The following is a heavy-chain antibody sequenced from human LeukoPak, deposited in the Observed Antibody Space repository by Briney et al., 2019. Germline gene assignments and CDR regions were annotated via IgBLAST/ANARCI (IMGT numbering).Heavy chain of an antibody. Sequence: GGSLRLSCTASGFTFSGAWMTWVRQAPGKGLEWVANIREDGTEKNYVDSVKGRFTISRDNAKNTLYLQMNSLRAEDTAVYYCATTGYSSRNYWGQGTLVTVSS. CDR3: ATTGYSSRNY. V-gene: IGHV3-7*03. J-gene: IGHJ4*02. CDR2: IREDGTEK. CDR1: GFTFSGAW. D-gene: IGHD6-13*01.